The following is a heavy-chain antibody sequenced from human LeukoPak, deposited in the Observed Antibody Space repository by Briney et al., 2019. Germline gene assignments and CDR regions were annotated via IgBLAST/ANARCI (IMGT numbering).Heavy chain of an antibody. J-gene: IGHJ6*02. V-gene: IGHV3-74*01. Sequence: GGSLRLSCTASGSSFSTTWMHWVRQAPGKGLEWVSLIKSDGSGTTYADSVKGRFTISRDNARNTLYLQMNSLRAEDTAVYYCARDRYYHMDVWGQETTVTVSS. CDR2: IKSDGSGT. CDR3: ARDRYYHMDV. CDR1: GSSFSTTW.